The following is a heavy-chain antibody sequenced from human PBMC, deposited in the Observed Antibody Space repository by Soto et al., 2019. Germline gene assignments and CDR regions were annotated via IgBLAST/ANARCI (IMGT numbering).Heavy chain of an antibody. V-gene: IGHV1-46*01. J-gene: IGHJ5*02. CDR3: ARSSSGGSSYNWFDP. Sequence: ASVKVSCKASGYTFTSYYMHWVRQAPGQGLEWMGIINPSGGSTSYAQKFQGRVTMTRDTSTSTVYMELSSLRSEDTAVYYCARSSSGGSSYNWFDPWGQGTLVTVSS. CDR1: GYTFTSYY. D-gene: IGHD2-15*01. CDR2: INPSGGST.